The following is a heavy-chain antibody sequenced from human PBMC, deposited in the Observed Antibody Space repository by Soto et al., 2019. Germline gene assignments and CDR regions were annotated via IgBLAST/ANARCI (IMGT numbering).Heavy chain of an antibody. D-gene: IGHD3-22*01. V-gene: IGHV4-59*01. CDR3: ARGYYDSSGQSNTFDI. Sequence: SETLSLTCTVPGASISNSYWSWIRQSPGKGLEWIGYVYYIGSTKYNPSLKSRVTISVDTSKNQFSLKLSFVTAADTAVYYCARGYYDSSGQSNTFDIWGQGTMVTVSS. CDR1: GASISNSY. J-gene: IGHJ3*02. CDR2: VYYIGST.